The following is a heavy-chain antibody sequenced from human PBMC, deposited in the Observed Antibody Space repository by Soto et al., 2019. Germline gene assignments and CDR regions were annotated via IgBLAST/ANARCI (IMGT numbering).Heavy chain of an antibody. CDR1: GFTFSNYA. Sequence: GGSLRLSCAVSGFTFSNYAMSWVRQAPGKGLEWVSAVSGSGSSTYYADSVKGRFTISRDNSKNTLYLQMNSLRAEDTAVYYCTADSRTQCAPFFDYWGQGILVTVSS. J-gene: IGHJ4*02. CDR3: TADSRTQCAPFFDY. V-gene: IGHV3-23*01. D-gene: IGHD6-19*01. CDR2: VSGSGSST.